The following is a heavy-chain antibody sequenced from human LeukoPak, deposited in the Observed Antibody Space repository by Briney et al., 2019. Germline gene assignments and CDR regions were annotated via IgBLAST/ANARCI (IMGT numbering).Heavy chain of an antibody. D-gene: IGHD4-17*01. CDR3: ATERADYDDWYFDL. V-gene: IGHV4-59*01. CDR2: VYYSGST. Sequence: SETLSPTCTVSGGSLSSYYWSWIRQPPGKGLEWIGYVYYSGSTNYNPSLKSRVTISVDTSKNQFSLKLSSVTAADTAVYYCATERADYDDWYFDLWGRGTLVTVSS. CDR1: GGSLSSYY. J-gene: IGHJ2*01.